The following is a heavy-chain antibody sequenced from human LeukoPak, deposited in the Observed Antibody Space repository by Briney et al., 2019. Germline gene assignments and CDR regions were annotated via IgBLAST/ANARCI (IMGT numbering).Heavy chain of an antibody. V-gene: IGHV3-30*18. CDR3: AKDLGFGELFIYGMDV. J-gene: IGHJ6*02. CDR2: ISYDGSNK. Sequence: GRSLRLSCAAFGFTFSSYGMHWVRQAPGKGLEWVAVISYDGSNKYYADSVKGRFTISRDNSKNTLYLQMNSLRAEDTAVYYCAKDLGFGELFIYGMDVWGQGTTVTVSS. CDR1: GFTFSSYG. D-gene: IGHD3-10*01.